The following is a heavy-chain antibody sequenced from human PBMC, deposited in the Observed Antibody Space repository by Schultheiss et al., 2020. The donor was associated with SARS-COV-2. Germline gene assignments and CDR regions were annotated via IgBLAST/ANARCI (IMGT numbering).Heavy chain of an antibody. J-gene: IGHJ6*02. V-gene: IGHV3-7*03. CDR2: IKQDESEK. Sequence: GGSLRLSCAASGFTFSSYEMNWVRQAPGKGLEWVANIKQDESEKYYMDSVRGRFTISRDNAESSLYLQMNSLRAEDTAVYYCAKGITTRRFYYDMDVWGQGTTVTVSS. D-gene: IGHD1-1*01. CDR1: GFTFSSYE. CDR3: AKGITTRRFYYDMDV.